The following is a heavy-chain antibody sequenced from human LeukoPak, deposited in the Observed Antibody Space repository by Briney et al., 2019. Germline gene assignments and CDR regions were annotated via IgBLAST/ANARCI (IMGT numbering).Heavy chain of an antibody. V-gene: IGHV4-39*01. CDR3: AGLIRPGWFDP. J-gene: IGHJ5*02. D-gene: IGHD1-14*01. CDR1: GGSISSSSYY. CDR2: MYSSGST. Sequence: SETLSLTCTVSGGSISSSSYYWGWIRQPPGKGLEWIGSMYSSGSTYYNPSLKSRVTISVDTSKNQFSLKLSSVTAADTAVYYCAGLIRPGWFDPWGQGTLVTVSS.